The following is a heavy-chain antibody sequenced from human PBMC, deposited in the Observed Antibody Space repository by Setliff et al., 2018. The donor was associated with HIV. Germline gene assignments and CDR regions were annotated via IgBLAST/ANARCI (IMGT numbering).Heavy chain of an antibody. D-gene: IGHD1-1*01. J-gene: IGHJ5*02. CDR2: VSGYNGNI. Sequence: ASVKVSCKASGYAFSNYGINWVRQAPGQGLEWMGWVSGYNGNIRYAEKFQDRLTLTTDTSTTTAYMDLTSLTSDDTAVYYCARDIGVTTTGKGWFEPWGQGTQVTVSS. CDR3: ARDIGVTTTGKGWFEP. V-gene: IGHV1-18*04. CDR1: GYAFSNYG.